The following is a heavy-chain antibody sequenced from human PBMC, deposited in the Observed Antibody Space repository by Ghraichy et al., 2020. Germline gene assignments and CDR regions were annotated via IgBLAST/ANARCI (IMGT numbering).Heavy chain of an antibody. CDR1: GFTFSIYW. D-gene: IGHD2-2*01. CDR3: ARDCSSTTCFYYYYGMDV. CDR2: IKPDGSEK. J-gene: IGHJ6*02. V-gene: IGHV3-7*01. Sequence: GGSLRLSCAASGFTFSIYWVTWVRQAPGKGLEWVASIKPDGSEKYYVDSVKGRFTISRDSAENSLFLHMSSLRAEDTAVYYCARDCSSTTCFYYYYGMDVWGQGTTVTVSS.